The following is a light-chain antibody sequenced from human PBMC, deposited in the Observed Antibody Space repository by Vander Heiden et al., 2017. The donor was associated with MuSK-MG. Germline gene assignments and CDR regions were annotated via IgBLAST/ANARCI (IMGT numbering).Light chain of an antibody. CDR2: AAS. CDR3: QQLNSYPQFT. J-gene: IGKJ3*01. Sequence: DIQLTQSPSFLSASVGDRVTITGRASQGISSYLAWYQQKPGKAPKLLIYAASTLQSGVPSRFSGSGSGTEFTLTISSLQPEDFATYYCQQLNSYPQFTFGPGTKVDIK. V-gene: IGKV1-9*01. CDR1: QGISSY.